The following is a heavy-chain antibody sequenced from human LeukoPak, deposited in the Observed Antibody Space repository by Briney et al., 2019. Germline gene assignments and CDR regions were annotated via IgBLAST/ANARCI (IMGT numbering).Heavy chain of an antibody. D-gene: IGHD3-22*01. CDR3: ARIPDYYDRSTFYYFDS. Sequence: GGSLRLSCAASGLTFSEYAMSWVRQAPGKGLEWVSTNSGNADRTYYADSVKGRFTISRGNAKNTLYLLMNSLRTEDTAVYYCARIPDYYDRSTFYYFDSWGQGTLVTISS. CDR1: GLTFSEYA. V-gene: IGHV3-23*01. J-gene: IGHJ4*02. CDR2: NSGNADRT.